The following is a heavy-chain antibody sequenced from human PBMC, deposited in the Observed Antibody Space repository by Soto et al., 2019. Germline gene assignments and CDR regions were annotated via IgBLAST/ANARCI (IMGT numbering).Heavy chain of an antibody. Sequence: QVQLVESGGGVVQPGRSLRLSCAASGFTFSTYGMHWVRQAPGKGLDWVAVISYDGSSKNYVDSVKGRFTISRDNSKNTVYLQMNSLRAEDTAVYYCAKDLVRSGGSYNYYHGMDVWGQGTTVTVSS. CDR1: GFTFSTYG. CDR3: AKDLVRSGGSYNYYHGMDV. V-gene: IGHV3-30*18. J-gene: IGHJ6*02. CDR2: ISYDGSSK. D-gene: IGHD2-15*01.